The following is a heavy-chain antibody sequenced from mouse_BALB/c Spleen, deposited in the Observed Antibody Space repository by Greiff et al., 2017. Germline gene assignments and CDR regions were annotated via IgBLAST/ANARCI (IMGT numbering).Heavy chain of an antibody. CDR1: GYTFTSYW. CDR3: TRYYYGSSYWYFDV. J-gene: IGHJ1*01. Sequence: LQQPGSELVRPGASVKLSCKASGYTFTSYWMHWVKQRPGQGLEWIGNIYPGSGSTNYDEKFKSKATLTVDTSSSTAYMQLSSLTSEDSAVYYCTRYYYGSSYWYFDVWGAGTTVTVSS. D-gene: IGHD1-1*01. V-gene: IGHV1S22*01. CDR2: IYPGSGST.